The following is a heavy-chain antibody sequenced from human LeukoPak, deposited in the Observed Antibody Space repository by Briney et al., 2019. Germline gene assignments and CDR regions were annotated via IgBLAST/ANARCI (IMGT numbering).Heavy chain of an antibody. CDR1: GYNFTSYW. Sequence: GESLKISCKGSGYNFTSYWIGWVRQMPGKGLEWMGIIYPGDSDTRYSPSFQGQVTISADKSISTAYLQWSSLKASDTAMYYCARSLSVVVVPAVKDAFDIWGQGTMVTVSS. J-gene: IGHJ3*02. CDR3: ARSLSVVVVPAVKDAFDI. D-gene: IGHD2-2*01. CDR2: IYPGDSDT. V-gene: IGHV5-51*01.